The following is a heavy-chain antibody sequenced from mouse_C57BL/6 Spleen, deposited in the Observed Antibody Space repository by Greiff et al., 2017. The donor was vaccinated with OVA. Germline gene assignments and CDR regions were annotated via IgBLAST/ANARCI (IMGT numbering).Heavy chain of an antibody. CDR3: ARHEGYDYDVSWFAY. D-gene: IGHD2-4*01. V-gene: IGHV2-6-1*01. Sequence: VKLMESGPGLVAPSQSLSITCTVSGFSLTSYGVHWVRQPPGKGLEWLVVIWSDGSTTYNSALKSRLSISKDNSKSQVFLKMNSLQTDDTAMYYCARHEGYDYDVSWFAYWGQGTLVTVSA. J-gene: IGHJ3*01. CDR2: IWSDGST. CDR1: GFSLTSYG.